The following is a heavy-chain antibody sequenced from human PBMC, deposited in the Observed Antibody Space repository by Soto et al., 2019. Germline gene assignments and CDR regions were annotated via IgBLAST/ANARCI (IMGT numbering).Heavy chain of an antibody. J-gene: IGHJ5*02. Sequence: QVQLQESGPGLVKPSQTLSLTCTVSGGSISSGGYYWSWIRRHPGKGLEWIGYIYYSGSTYYNPSLKSRVTISVDTSKNQCSLKLSSVTAADTAVYYCARDWRDTASPYLRFDPWGQGTLVTVSS. CDR1: GGSISSGGYY. CDR2: IYYSGST. V-gene: IGHV4-31*03. D-gene: IGHD5-18*01. CDR3: ARDWRDTASPYLRFDP.